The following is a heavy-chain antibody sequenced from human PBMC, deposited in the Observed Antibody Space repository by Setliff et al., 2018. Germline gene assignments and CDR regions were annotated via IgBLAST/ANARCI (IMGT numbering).Heavy chain of an antibody. V-gene: IGHV4-4*07. J-gene: IGHJ6*03. D-gene: IGHD6-19*01. CDR2: IYIGGSA. CDR3: AREQSLDPPGYYYMDV. CDR1: GGSISSYY. Sequence: LSLTCTVSGGSISSYYWSWIRQPAGKGLEWIGHIYIGGSANYNPSLKSRVTMSIDTSKNQFSLKLNSVTAADMAVYYCAREQSLDPPGYYYMDVWAKGTTVTVSS.